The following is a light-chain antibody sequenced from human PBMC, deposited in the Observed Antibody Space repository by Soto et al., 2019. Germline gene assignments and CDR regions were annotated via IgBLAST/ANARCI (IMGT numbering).Light chain of an antibody. CDR3: QQYNSWPWT. J-gene: IGKJ1*01. CDR2: GAS. V-gene: IGKV3-15*01. CDR1: QSVSSK. Sequence: IFFTQSPSTXSVSTVDGATLSCRASQSVSSKLAWYHKKPGQAXRXXXYGASNRATGIQARFSGSGSGTEFTLTIRRLQSEDCAVYYCQQYNSWPWTVGEGTKVDI.